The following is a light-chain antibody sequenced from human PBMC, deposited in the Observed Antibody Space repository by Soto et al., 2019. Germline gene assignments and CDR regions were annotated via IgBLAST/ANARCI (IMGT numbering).Light chain of an antibody. J-gene: IGKJ1*01. Sequence: DIQMTQSPSSLSASLGGRVTITCRASQSISTYLNWYQQKPGKAPKLLIYATSSLQSGVPSRFSGSGSETDFTLTISSLQPEDFATYYCQQSYSTPRTFGQGPKVEIK. CDR1: QSISTY. CDR2: ATS. V-gene: IGKV1-39*01. CDR3: QQSYSTPRT.